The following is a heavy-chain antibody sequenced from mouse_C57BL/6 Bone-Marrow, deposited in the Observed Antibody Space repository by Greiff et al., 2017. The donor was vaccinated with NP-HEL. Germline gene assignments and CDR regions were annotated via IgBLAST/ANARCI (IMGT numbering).Heavy chain of an antibody. V-gene: IGHV1-64*01. Sequence: VQLQQPGAELVKPGASVKLSCKASGYTFTSYWMHWVKQRPGRGLEWIGMIHPNSGSTNYNEKFKSKATLTVDKSSSTAYMQLSSLTSEDSAVYYCARRGSSPSYWYFDVWGTGTTVTVSS. D-gene: IGHD1-1*01. CDR1: GYTFTSYW. J-gene: IGHJ1*03. CDR3: ARRGSSPSYWYFDV. CDR2: IHPNSGST.